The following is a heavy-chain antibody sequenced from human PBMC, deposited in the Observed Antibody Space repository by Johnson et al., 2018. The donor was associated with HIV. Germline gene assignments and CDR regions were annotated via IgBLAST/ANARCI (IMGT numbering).Heavy chain of an antibody. J-gene: IGHJ3*02. CDR3: AREDTRGAFDI. CDR2: K. Sequence: KYYADSVKGRFTISRDNSKNPLYLQMNSLRAEDTAVYYCAREDTRGAFDIWGQGTMVTVSS. V-gene: IGHV3-30*03. D-gene: IGHD5-18*01.